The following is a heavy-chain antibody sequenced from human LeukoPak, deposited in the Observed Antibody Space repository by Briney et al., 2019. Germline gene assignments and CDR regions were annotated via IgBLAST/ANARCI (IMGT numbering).Heavy chain of an antibody. V-gene: IGHV1-2*02. J-gene: IGHJ4*02. CDR1: GYSFTTYY. Sequence: GASVKVSCKASGYSFTTYYMHWVRQAPGQGLEWMGWINPNSGGTNYAQKFQGRVTMTRDTSISTAYMELSRLRSDDTAVYYCARDQVRLGDGAFDYWGQGTLVTVSS. CDR2: INPNSGGT. D-gene: IGHD3-16*01. CDR3: ARDQVRLGDGAFDY.